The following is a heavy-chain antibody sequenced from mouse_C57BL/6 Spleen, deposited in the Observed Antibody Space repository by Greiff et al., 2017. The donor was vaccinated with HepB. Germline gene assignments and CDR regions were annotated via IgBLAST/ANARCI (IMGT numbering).Heavy chain of an antibody. Sequence: QVQLQQPGAELVRPGTSVKLSCKASGYTFPSYWMHWVKQRPGQGLEWIGVIDPSDSYTNYNQKFKGKATLTVDTSSSTAYMQLSSLTSEDSAVYYCARRSYDGYYFDYWGQGTTLTVSS. CDR1: GYTFPSYW. V-gene: IGHV1-59*01. CDR2: IDPSDSYT. J-gene: IGHJ2*01. D-gene: IGHD2-3*01. CDR3: ARRSYDGYYFDY.